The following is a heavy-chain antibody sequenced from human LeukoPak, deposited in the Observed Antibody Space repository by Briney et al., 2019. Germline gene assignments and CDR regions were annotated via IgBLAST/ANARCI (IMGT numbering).Heavy chain of an antibody. V-gene: IGHV3-30-3*01. Sequence: GGSLRLSCAASGFTFSSYAMHWVRQAPGKGLEWVAVISYDGSNKYYEDSVKGRFTISRDNSKNTLYLQMLSLRAEDAAVYYCARDLSGSSYFDYWGQGTLVTVSS. CDR3: ARDLSGSSYFDY. CDR1: GFTFSSYA. CDR2: ISYDGSNK. D-gene: IGHD1-26*01. J-gene: IGHJ4*02.